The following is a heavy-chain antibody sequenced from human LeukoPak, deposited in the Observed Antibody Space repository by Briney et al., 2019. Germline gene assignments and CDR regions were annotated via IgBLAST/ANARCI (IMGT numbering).Heavy chain of an antibody. CDR2: IFYSGGT. D-gene: IGHD2-15*01. CDR1: GGSISSYY. V-gene: IGHV4-59*12. J-gene: IGHJ4*02. Sequence: SETLSLTCTVSGGSISSYYWSWVRQPPGKGLEWIGYIFYSGGTNYNPSLKSRVTISVDTSKNQFSLKLSSVAAADTAVYYCASYYCSGGSCFDYWGQGTLVTVSS. CDR3: ASYYCSGGSCFDY.